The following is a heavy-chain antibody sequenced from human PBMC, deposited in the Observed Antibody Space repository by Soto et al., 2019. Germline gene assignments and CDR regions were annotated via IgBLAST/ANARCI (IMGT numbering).Heavy chain of an antibody. Sequence: QVQLVQSGAEVKKPGASVKVSCKASGYSFTNYDISWVRQATGQGLEWMAWMSPNSGNTGYAQKCQGSGTLNRDIPRSSAYMELSSLSSEDTAVYYCASGSSGWYDPWGQGTLVTVSS. J-gene: IGHJ5*02. D-gene: IGHD6-19*01. CDR2: MSPNSGNT. CDR3: ASGSSGWYDP. V-gene: IGHV1-8*01. CDR1: GYSFTNYD.